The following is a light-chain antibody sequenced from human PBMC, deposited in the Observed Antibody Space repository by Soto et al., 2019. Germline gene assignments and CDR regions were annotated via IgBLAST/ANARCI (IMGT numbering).Light chain of an antibody. CDR1: QSVTSTY. J-gene: IGKJ4*01. V-gene: IGKV3-20*01. CDR2: GAS. CDR3: QQSGSSPLT. Sequence: EIVLTQSPGTLSLSPGESATLSCRASQSVTSTYLAWYQQKPGQAPRLLIYGASNRATGIPDRFTGSGSGTDFTLTISRLEPEDFAVYDCQQSGSSPLTFGGGTKVEIK.